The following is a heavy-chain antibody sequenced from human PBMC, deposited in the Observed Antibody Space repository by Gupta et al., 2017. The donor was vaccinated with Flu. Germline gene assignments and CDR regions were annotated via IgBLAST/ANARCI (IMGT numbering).Heavy chain of an antibody. J-gene: IGHJ4*02. Sequence: QVQLVESGGGVVQPGRSLRLSCAAPGFTFGGSGMRWVRQAPGKGLEWVAVISFDGSNKYYSDSVKGRFTISRDNSKNTLYLQMNSLRAEDTAVYYCAKDVRGSSWSTFDYWGQGTLVTVSS. CDR1: GFTFGGSG. V-gene: IGHV3-30*18. CDR3: AKDVRGSSWSTFDY. CDR2: ISFDGSNK. D-gene: IGHD6-13*01.